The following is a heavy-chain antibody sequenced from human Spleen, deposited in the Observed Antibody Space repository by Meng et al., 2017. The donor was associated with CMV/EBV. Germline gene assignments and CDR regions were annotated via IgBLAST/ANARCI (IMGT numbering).Heavy chain of an antibody. CDR3: ARDLGVGAAGY. D-gene: IGHD3-3*01. J-gene: IGHJ4*01. CDR1: GYSFSDYF. V-gene: IGHV1-2*02. Sequence: SGKASGYSFSDYFLHCVRQAPGQGLEWMGWINPKSGVTNYAQRFQDRVTMTTDTSIRTVYMDLSRLTSDDTAIFYCARDLGVGAAGYWGQGTLVTVSS. CDR2: INPKSGVT.